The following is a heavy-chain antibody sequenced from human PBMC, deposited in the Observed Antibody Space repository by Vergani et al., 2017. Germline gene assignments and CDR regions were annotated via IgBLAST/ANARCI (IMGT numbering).Heavy chain of an antibody. CDR1: GFSLRTSGMC. V-gene: IGHV2-70*15. CDR2: IDWDDDK. CDR3: AWTSSGEDDYYYYGMDV. J-gene: IGHJ6*02. D-gene: IGHD6-19*01. Sequence: QVTLRESGPALVKPTQTLTLTCTFSGFSLRTSGMCVNWIRQPPGKALEWLARIDWDDDKYYSTSLKTRLTISKDPSKNQVVLRMTNMDPVDTATYYCAWTSSGEDDYYYYGMDVWGQGTTVTVSS.